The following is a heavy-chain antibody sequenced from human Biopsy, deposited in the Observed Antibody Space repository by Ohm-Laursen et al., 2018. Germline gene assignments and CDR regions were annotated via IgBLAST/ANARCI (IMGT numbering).Heavy chain of an antibody. CDR2: ISCTGYT. D-gene: IGHD4-23*01. V-gene: IGHV4-59*07. CDR3: ARGSNDFGGLYFPR. CDR1: GDTISSYY. J-gene: IGHJ4*02. Sequence: SDTLSLTCTVSGDTISSYYWSWIRQPPGKGLEWIGHISCTGYTSYNASLKSRVTISVDTSRNHFSLRLSSLTAADTAVYYCARGSNDFGGLYFPRWGQGTLLTVSS.